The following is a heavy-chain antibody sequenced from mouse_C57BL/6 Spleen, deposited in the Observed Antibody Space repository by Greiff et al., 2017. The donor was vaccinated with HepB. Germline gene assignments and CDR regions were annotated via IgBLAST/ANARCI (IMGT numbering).Heavy chain of an antibody. D-gene: IGHD1-1*01. V-gene: IGHV3-6*01. J-gene: IGHJ2*01. CDR3: AREYYGGFDY. CDR1: GYSITSGYY. Sequence: EVKLMESGPGLVKPSQSLSLTCSVTGYSITSGYYWNWIRQFPGNKLEWMGYISYDGSNNYNPSLKNRISITRDTSKNQFFLKLNSVTTEDTATYYCAREYYGGFDYWGQGTTLTVSS. CDR2: ISYDGSN.